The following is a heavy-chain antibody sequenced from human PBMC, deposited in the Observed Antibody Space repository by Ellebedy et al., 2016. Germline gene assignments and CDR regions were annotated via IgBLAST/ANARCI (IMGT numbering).Heavy chain of an antibody. CDR3: ARAREDIVVVVAATQGHDAFDI. CDR1: GGSFSGYY. D-gene: IGHD2-15*01. Sequence: SETLSLXXAVYGGSFSGYYWSWIRQPPGKGLEWIGEINHSGSTNYNPSLKSRVTISVDTSKNQFSLKLSSVTAADTAVYYCARAREDIVVVVAATQGHDAFDIWGQGTMVTVSS. CDR2: INHSGST. V-gene: IGHV4-34*01. J-gene: IGHJ3*02.